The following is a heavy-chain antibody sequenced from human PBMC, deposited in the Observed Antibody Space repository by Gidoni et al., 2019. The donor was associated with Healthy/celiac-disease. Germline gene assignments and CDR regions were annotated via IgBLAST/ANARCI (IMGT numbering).Heavy chain of an antibody. CDR1: GGSIRSSRYY. J-gene: IGHJ5*02. CDR2: IYYSGST. V-gene: IGHV4-39*07. CDR3: ARAKYSSSPPRFDP. D-gene: IGHD6-6*01. Sequence: QLQLQESGPGLVKPSETLSLTCTVSGGSIRSSRYYWGWIRQPPGKGLEWIGSIYYSGSTYYNPSLKSRVTISVDTSKNQFSLKLSSVTAADTAVYYCARAKYSSSPPRFDPWGQGTLVTVSS.